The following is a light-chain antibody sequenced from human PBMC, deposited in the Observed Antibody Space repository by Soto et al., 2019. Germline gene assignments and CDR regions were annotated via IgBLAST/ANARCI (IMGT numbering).Light chain of an antibody. Sequence: QSALTQPPSVSGSPGQSVTISCTGTSTDFVGYNRVSWYQQPPGTAPKLMIYEVSKRPSGVPDRFSGSKSGNTASLTISGLQAADEADYYCCSYARNRDVLFGGGTKLTVL. J-gene: IGLJ3*02. CDR1: STDFVGYNR. V-gene: IGLV2-18*02. CDR3: CSYARNRDVL. CDR2: EVS.